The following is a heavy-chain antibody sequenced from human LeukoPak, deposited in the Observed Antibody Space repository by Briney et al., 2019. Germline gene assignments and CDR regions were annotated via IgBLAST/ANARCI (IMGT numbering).Heavy chain of an antibody. CDR2: IYYSGST. CDR3: ARDLEYCSGGSCYSGSFDY. V-gene: IGHV4-59*01. CDR1: GGSISSYY. J-gene: IGHJ4*02. D-gene: IGHD2-15*01. Sequence: SETLSLTCTVSGGSISSYYWSWIRRPPGKGLEWIVYIYYSGSTNYNPSLKSRVTISVDTSKNQFSLKLSSVTAADTAVYYCARDLEYCSGGSCYSGSFDYWGQGTLVTVSS.